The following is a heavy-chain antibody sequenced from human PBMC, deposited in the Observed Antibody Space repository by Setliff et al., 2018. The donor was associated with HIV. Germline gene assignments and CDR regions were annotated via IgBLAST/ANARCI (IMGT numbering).Heavy chain of an antibody. D-gene: IGHD3-22*01. J-gene: IGHJ5*02. Sequence: PSETLSLTCTVSGGSISNRYWSWIRQPPGKELEWVGSISYSGNTDQNPSLKSRVTISQDTSNNQFSLKLSSVTAADTAVYYCARGYYDSSGYPPGNWFDPWGQGALVTVSS. CDR3: ARGYYDSSGYPPGNWFDP. CDR2: ISYSGNT. CDR1: GGSISNRY. V-gene: IGHV4-59*11.